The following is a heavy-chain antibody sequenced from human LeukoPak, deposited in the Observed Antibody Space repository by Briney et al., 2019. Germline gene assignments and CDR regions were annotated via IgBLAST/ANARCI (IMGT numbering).Heavy chain of an antibody. V-gene: IGHV3-9*01. J-gene: IGHJ4*02. D-gene: IGHD3-10*01. CDR3: AKDRGAAIRGVIIFAY. CDR2: FSWNSGSI. CDR1: GFTFDDYA. Sequence: GGSLRLFCAASGFTFDDYAMLWVRKAPGKGLEWVSGFSWNSGSIGYADSVRGRFAISRDNAKNSLYLQMNSVRAEDTALYYCAKDRGAAIRGVIIFAYWGQGTLVTVSS.